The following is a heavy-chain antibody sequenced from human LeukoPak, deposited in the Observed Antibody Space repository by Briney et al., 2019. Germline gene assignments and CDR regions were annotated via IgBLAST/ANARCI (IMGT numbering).Heavy chain of an antibody. CDR2: ISSSSSYI. CDR3: ARETTVTPGAFDI. V-gene: IGHV3-21*04. Sequence: PGGSLRLSCAASGFTFDDYAMHWVRQAPGKGLEWVSSISSSSSYIYYADSVKGRFTISRDNAKNSLYLQMNSLKTEDTAVYYCARETTVTPGAFDIWGQGTMVTVSS. CDR1: GFTFDDYA. D-gene: IGHD4-17*01. J-gene: IGHJ3*02.